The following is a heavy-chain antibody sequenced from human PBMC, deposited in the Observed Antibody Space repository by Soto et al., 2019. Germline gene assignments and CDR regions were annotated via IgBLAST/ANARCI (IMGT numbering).Heavy chain of an antibody. V-gene: IGHV3-23*01. CDR3: AKRSSSSTCDY. J-gene: IGHJ4*02. CDR2: ISGSDDST. D-gene: IGHD6-6*01. CDR1: GFTFSSYA. Sequence: EVQLLEYGGGLVQPGESLRLSCAASGFTFSSYAMSWVRQAPGKGLEWVSGISGSDDSTYYADSVKGRFTISRDNSKNTLYMQMNSLRAEDTAVYYCAKRSSSSTCDYWGQGTLVTVSS.